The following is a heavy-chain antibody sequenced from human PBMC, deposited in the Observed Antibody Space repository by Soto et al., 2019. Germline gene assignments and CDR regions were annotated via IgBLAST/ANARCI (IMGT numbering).Heavy chain of an antibody. CDR1: GYTFTSYY. D-gene: IGHD3-16*02. CDR3: AREGQGYDYIWGSYRRRAYFDY. CDR2: INPSGGST. J-gene: IGHJ4*02. Sequence: ASVKVSCKASGYTFTSYYMHWVRQAPGQGLEWMGIINPSGGSTSYAQKFQGRVTMTRDTSTSTVYMELSSLRSEDTAVYYCAREGQGYDYIWGSYRRRAYFDYWGQG. V-gene: IGHV1-46*03.